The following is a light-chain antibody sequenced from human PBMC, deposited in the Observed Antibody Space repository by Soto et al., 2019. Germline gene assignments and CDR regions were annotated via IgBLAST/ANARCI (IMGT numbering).Light chain of an antibody. CDR1: QSVSNY. V-gene: IGKV3-11*01. CDR3: QQRSNWPPLT. CDR2: NAS. Sequence: EIVLTQSPVTLSLAPGERATLSCRASQSVSNYLAWYQQKPGQAPRLLIYNASNRATGIPARFSGSGSGTDFTLTFSSLEPEDFAVYYCQQRSNWPPLTFGQGTRLEIK. J-gene: IGKJ5*01.